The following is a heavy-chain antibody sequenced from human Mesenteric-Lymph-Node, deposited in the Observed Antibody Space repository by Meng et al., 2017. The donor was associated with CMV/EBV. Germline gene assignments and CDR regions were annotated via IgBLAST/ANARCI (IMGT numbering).Heavy chain of an antibody. Sequence: GESLKISCAASRFSFSSYAMSWVRQSPGKGLEWVPFISSGGSSTFYADSVKGRFTISRDNSKDTLYLQMNSLRAEDTAVYYCAKGGHIDYCGQGTLVTVSS. CDR3: AKGGHIDY. V-gene: IGHV3-23*03. CDR1: RFSFSSYA. CDR2: ISSGGSST. J-gene: IGHJ4*02.